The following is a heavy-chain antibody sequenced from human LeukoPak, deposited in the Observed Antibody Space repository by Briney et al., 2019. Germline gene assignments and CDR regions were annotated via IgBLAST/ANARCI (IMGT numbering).Heavy chain of an antibody. CDR1: GGTFSSYA. J-gene: IGHJ3*02. Sequence: ASVKVSCKASGGTFSSYAISWVRQAPGQGLEWMGGIVPIFGTANYAQKFQGRVTITADESTSTAYMELSSLRSEDTAVYYCARPAFWSGYYGAFDIWGQGTMVTVSS. V-gene: IGHV1-69*13. CDR3: ARPAFWSGYYGAFDI. CDR2: IVPIFGTA. D-gene: IGHD3-3*01.